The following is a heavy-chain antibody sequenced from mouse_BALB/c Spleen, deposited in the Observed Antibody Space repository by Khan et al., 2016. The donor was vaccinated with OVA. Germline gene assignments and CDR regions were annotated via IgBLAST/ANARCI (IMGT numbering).Heavy chain of an antibody. CDR2: INPSTGYT. CDR3: ASITTVVAWFAY. D-gene: IGHD1-1*01. V-gene: IGHV1-7*01. Sequence: QVQLQQSGAELAKPGASVKMSCKASGYTFTSYWMHWVKQRPGQGLEWIGYINPSTGYTEYNQKFKDKATLTADKSSSTAYMQLSSLTSEDSAVYYVASITTVVAWFAYWGQGTLVTVSA. CDR1: GYTFTSYW. J-gene: IGHJ3*01.